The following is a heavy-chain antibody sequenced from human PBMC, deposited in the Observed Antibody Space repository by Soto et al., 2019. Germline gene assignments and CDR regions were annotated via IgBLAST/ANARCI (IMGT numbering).Heavy chain of an antibody. CDR3: ARDHIVVVPAAMAANYYCCYMDV. CDR2: IIPILGIA. CDR1: GGTFSSYT. Sequence: SVKVSCKASGGTFSSYTISWVRQAPGQGLEWMGRIIPILGIANYAQKFQGRVTITADKSTSTAYMELSSLRSEDTAVYYCARDHIVVVPAAMAANYYCCYMDVWGKGTTVTVSS. J-gene: IGHJ6*03. V-gene: IGHV1-69*02. D-gene: IGHD2-2*01.